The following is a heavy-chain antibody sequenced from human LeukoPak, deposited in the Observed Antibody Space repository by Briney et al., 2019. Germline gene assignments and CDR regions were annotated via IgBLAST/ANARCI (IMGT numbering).Heavy chain of an antibody. CDR2: ISSSSNYI. Sequence: PGGSLRLSCVTSGFTFSAYNMNWVRQAPGKGLDWVSCISSSSNYIYYADSVKGRFTISRDNAKNSLYLQMNSLRAEDTAVYYCANGGHVDYLGQGTLVIVSS. CDR1: GFTFSAYN. CDR3: ANGGHVDY. V-gene: IGHV3-21*01. J-gene: IGHJ4*02. D-gene: IGHD3-16*01.